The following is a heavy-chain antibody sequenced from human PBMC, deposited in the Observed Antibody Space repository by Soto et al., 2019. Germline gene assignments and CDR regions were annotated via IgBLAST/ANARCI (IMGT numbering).Heavy chain of an antibody. CDR3: ARGWGYDSSDYYYAY. CDR2: IIPIFGTA. D-gene: IGHD3-22*01. V-gene: IGHV1-69*01. Sequence: QVQLVQSGAEVRKPGSSVKVSCKASGGTFRRHAISWVRQAPGQGLEWMGGIIPIFGTANHAQKFQGRVTIIADESTSTAYMELSSLRSEDTAIYYCARGWGYDSSDYYYAYWGQGTLVIVSS. CDR1: GGTFRRHA. J-gene: IGHJ4*02.